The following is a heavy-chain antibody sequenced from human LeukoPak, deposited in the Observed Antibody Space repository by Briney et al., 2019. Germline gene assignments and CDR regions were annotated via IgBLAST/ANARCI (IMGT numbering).Heavy chain of an antibody. D-gene: IGHD3-22*01. J-gene: IGHJ5*02. Sequence: PSETLSLTCTVSGGSIISHYWSWIRQPPGKGLEWIGYIHYSGSTNYNPSLKSRVTISVDTSKNQFSLKLNSVTAADTAVYYCARDGYDNSGYYFRGFDPWGQGTLVTVSS. CDR2: IHYSGST. CDR3: ARDGYDNSGYYFRGFDP. CDR1: GGSIISHY. V-gene: IGHV4-59*11.